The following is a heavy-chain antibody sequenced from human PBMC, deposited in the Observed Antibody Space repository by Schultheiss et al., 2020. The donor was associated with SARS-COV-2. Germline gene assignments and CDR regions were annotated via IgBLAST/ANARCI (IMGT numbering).Heavy chain of an antibody. CDR3: AREGAAVAGTGGSWFDP. CDR1: GYTFTGYY. D-gene: IGHD6-19*01. J-gene: IGHJ5*02. CDR2: IIPIFGIA. V-gene: IGHV1-69*10. Sequence: SVKVSCKASGYTFTGYYMHWVRQAPGQGLEWMGRIIPIFGIANYAQKFQGRVTITADKSTSTAYMELSSLRSEDTAVYYCAREGAAVAGTGGSWFDPLGQGTLVTVSS.